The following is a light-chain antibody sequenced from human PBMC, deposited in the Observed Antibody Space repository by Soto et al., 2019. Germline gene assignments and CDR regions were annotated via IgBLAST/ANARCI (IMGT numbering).Light chain of an antibody. J-gene: IGLJ2*01. CDR2: EVT. CDR1: SSDVGGYNY. CDR3: SSYTSSSTVV. Sequence: QSVLTQPASVSGSPGQSITISCTGTSSDVGGYNYVSWYQQHPGKAPKLMIYEVTNRPSGVSNRFSGSKSGNTASLTISGLQAEDETHYYCSSYTSSSTVVFGGGTKRTVL. V-gene: IGLV2-14*01.